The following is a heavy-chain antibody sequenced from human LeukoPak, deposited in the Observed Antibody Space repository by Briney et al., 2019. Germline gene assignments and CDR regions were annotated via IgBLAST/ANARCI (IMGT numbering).Heavy chain of an antibody. J-gene: IGHJ3*02. Sequence: GRSLRLSCAASGFTFDDYAMHWVRQAPGKGLEWVSGISWNSGSIGYADSVKGRFTISRDNAKNSLYLQMNSLRAEDTASYHCARDRGIAAAPEAFDIWGQGTMVTVSS. V-gene: IGHV3-9*01. D-gene: IGHD6-13*01. CDR2: ISWNSGSI. CDR3: ARDRGIAAAPEAFDI. CDR1: GFTFDDYA.